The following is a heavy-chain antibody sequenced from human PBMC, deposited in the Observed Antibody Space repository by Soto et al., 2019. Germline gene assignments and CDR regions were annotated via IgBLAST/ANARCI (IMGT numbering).Heavy chain of an antibody. V-gene: IGHV4-30-4*01. Sequence: PSETLSLTCTVSGGTITSDDYHWTWIRQPPGKGLEWIGFIYYSGTYYNPSLRGRVTISVDTSKNEFSLKLSSVTAADTAVYYCARDFAYCASGSCYVKWGSWGQGTMVTVYS. J-gene: IGHJ4*02. CDR1: GGTITSDDYH. D-gene: IGHD2-15*01. CDR3: ARDFAYCASGSCYVKWGS. CDR2: IYYSGT.